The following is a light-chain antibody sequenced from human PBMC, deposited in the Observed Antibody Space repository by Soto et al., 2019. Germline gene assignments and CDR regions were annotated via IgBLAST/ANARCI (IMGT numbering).Light chain of an antibody. Sequence: SVLPPPTSASGSPGQSVTIACSVPLDDVPAYYRVSWYQQPPGTAPKLIIYEASNRPSGVPGRFSGSKSGNTASLTISGLQAADEADYYCSLYTSEKTYVFGNGTKVTVL. CDR1: LDDVPAYYR. V-gene: IGLV2-18*01. J-gene: IGLJ1*01. CDR2: EAS. CDR3: SLYTSEKTYV.